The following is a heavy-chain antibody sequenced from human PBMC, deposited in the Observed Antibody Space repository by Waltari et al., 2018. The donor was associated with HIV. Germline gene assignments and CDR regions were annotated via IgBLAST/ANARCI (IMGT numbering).Heavy chain of an antibody. J-gene: IGHJ4*02. CDR3: AKIRHPGRGDRGYGLDS. Sequence: QVHLVESGGGVVQPGGSLRLSCGASGFNFTLHSMHWVRQAPVKGLDGLAFMSHDGTATCYKASVKGRFIISRDNSKKTLYLQMNSLRVEDTGMYFCAKIRHPGRGDRGYGLDSLGQGILATVSS. CDR2: MSHDGTAT. V-gene: IGHV3-30*18. D-gene: IGHD5-12*01. CDR1: GFNFTLHS.